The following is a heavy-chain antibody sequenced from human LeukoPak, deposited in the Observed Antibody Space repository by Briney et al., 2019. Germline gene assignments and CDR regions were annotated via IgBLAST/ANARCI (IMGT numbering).Heavy chain of an antibody. CDR2: IYTSGST. D-gene: IGHD6-13*01. CDR1: GGSITSFN. Sequence: SETLSLTCTVSGGSITSFNWSWIRQPAGKGLEWIGRIYTSGSTNYNPPLKSRVTISIDTSKNQFSLKLRSVTAADTAVYYCARGRRSSSRHDAFDIWGQGTMVTVSS. V-gene: IGHV4-4*07. J-gene: IGHJ3*02. CDR3: ARGRRSSSRHDAFDI.